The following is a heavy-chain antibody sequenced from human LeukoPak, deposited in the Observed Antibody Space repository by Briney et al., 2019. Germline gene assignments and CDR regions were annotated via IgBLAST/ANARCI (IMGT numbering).Heavy chain of an antibody. J-gene: IGHJ6*03. Sequence: PGGSLRLSCAASGFTFSSSDMSWVRQAPGSGLEWVSSIRHSDSNTYYADSVMGRFTISRDNSKNTLCLQMNSLSAEDTAVYYCAKRGNPTVGHHYLDVWGKGTTVSVSS. D-gene: IGHD1-1*01. CDR1: GFTFSSSD. CDR3: AKRGNPTVGHHYLDV. CDR2: IRHSDSNT. V-gene: IGHV3-23*05.